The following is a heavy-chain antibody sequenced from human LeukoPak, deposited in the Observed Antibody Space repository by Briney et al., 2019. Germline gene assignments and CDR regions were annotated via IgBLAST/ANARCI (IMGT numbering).Heavy chain of an antibody. CDR2: IIPIFGTA. Sequence: GASVKVSCKASGGTFSSYAISWVRQAPGQGLEWMGGIIPIFGTANYAQKFQGRVTITADESTSTAYMELSSLRAEDTAVYYCARVYGAAGVYYFDYWGQGTLVTVSS. V-gene: IGHV1-69*13. CDR1: GGTFSSYA. CDR3: ARVYGAAGVYYFDY. D-gene: IGHD6-19*01. J-gene: IGHJ4*02.